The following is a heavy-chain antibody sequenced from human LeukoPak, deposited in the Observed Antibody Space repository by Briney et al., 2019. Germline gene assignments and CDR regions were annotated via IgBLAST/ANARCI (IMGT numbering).Heavy chain of an antibody. J-gene: IGHJ4*02. CDR2: INPSGDST. Sequence: ASVKVSCKASGYLFKYDYIHWVRQAPGQGLEWMGMINPSGDSTTYAQQFQGRLTMSSDTSTRTVYVELSSLRSEDTAVYFCARDRMDTAMGSYLDNWGQGTLVTISS. D-gene: IGHD5-18*01. V-gene: IGHV1-46*02. CDR1: GYLFKYDY. CDR3: ARDRMDTAMGSYLDN.